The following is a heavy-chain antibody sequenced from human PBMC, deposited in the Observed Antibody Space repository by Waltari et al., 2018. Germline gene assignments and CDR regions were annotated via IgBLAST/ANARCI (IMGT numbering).Heavy chain of an antibody. J-gene: IGHJ6*02. V-gene: IGHV3-9*01. CDR1: GFTFDDYA. CDR3: ARGGISNSGWGGDGMDV. D-gene: IGHD6-19*01. CDR2: ISWNSGRK. Sequence: EVQLVESGGGLVQPGRSLRLSCAASGFTFDDYAMHWVRQAPGKGLEWVSGISWNSGRKGYADSVKGLITNSRDNAKNSLDLQMNILRAEDTALYSCARGGISNSGWGGDGMDVWGQGTTVTVSS.